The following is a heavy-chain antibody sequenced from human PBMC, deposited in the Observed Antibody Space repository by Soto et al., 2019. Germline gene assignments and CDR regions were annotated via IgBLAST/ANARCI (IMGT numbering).Heavy chain of an antibody. CDR3: ARDPSMIEPIDDY. V-gene: IGHV3-23*01. CDR2: ISGSGGST. CDR1: GFTFSSYA. J-gene: IGHJ4*02. Sequence: EVQLLESGGGLVQPGGSLRLSCAASGFTFSSYAMSWVRQAPGKGLEWVSAISGSGGSTYYADSVKGRFTISRDNAKNSLYLQMNSLRAEDTAVYYCARDPSMIEPIDDYWGQGTLVTVSS. D-gene: IGHD3-22*01.